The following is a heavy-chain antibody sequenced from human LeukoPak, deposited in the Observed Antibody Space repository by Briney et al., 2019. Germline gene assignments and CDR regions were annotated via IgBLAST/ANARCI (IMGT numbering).Heavy chain of an antibody. CDR1: GDSFSDFY. V-gene: IGHV4-4*07. CDR2: IFSSGNT. CDR3: AAGYSSSWYEFYYYYMDV. J-gene: IGHJ6*03. Sequence: SETLSLTCTVSGDSFSDFYWSWIRQPAGKGLEWIGRIFSSGNTDYNPSLTSRVTMSVDKSKNQFSLKLSSVTAADTAVYYCAAGYSSSWYEFYYYYMDVWGKGTTATVSS. D-gene: IGHD6-13*01.